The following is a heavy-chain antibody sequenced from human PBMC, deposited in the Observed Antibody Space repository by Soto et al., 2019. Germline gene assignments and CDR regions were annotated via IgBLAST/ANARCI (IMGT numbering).Heavy chain of an antibody. CDR3: AGGSGSLNY. D-gene: IGHD3-10*01. Sequence: PSQTLSLTCAISGDSVSSNSAAWNRIRQSPSRGLEWLGRTYYRSKWYNEYAVSVKSRITINPDTSKSQFSLQLNSVTPEDTAVYYCAGGSGSLNYWGQGSLVTVSS. V-gene: IGHV6-1*01. CDR1: GDSVSSNSAA. J-gene: IGHJ4*02. CDR2: TYYRSKWYN.